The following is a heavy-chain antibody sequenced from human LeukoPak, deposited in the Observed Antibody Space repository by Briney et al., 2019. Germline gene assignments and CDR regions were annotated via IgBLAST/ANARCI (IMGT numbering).Heavy chain of an antibody. Sequence: GASVKVSCKASGYTFTSYDINWVRQATGQGLEWRGWMNPNSGNTGYAQKFQGRVTITRNTSISTAYMELSSLRSEDTAVYYCARGTYYYGSGSSNWFDPWGQGTLVTVSS. J-gene: IGHJ5*02. V-gene: IGHV1-8*03. CDR2: MNPNSGNT. CDR3: ARGTYYYGSGSSNWFDP. CDR1: GYTFTSYD. D-gene: IGHD3-10*01.